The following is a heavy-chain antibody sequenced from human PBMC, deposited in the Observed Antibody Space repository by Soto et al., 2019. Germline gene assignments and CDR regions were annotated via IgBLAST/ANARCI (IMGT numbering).Heavy chain of an antibody. J-gene: IGHJ6*02. CDR3: ARLHYYGSAYYYYSMDV. Sequence: GASLKISCKGSGYSFTSYWIGWVRQMPGKGLEWLGIIYPGDSDTRYSPSFQGQVTISADKSISTAYLQWSSLKASDTAMYYCARLHYYGSAYYYYSMDVWVQGTTVTVSS. CDR2: IYPGDSDT. V-gene: IGHV5-51*01. D-gene: IGHD3-10*01. CDR1: GYSFTSYW.